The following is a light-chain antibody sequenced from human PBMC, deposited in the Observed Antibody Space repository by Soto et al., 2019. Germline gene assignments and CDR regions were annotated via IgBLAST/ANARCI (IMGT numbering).Light chain of an antibody. CDR2: EVT. CDR3: NSYAGAGSNKRV. J-gene: IGLJ3*02. V-gene: IGLV2-8*01. Sequence: QSVLTQPPSASGSPGQSVTISCTGTSSDVGAYNYVSWYQQHPGKAPKLIIYEVTRRPSGVPDRFSGSKSGNTASLTVSGLQAEDEADYYCNSYAGAGSNKRVFGGGTKLTVL. CDR1: SSDVGAYNY.